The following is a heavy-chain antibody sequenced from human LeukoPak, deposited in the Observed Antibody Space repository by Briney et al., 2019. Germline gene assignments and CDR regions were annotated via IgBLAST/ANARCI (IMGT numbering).Heavy chain of an antibody. V-gene: IGHV1-2*02. Sequence: ASVKVSCKASGYTFTGYYMHWVRQAPGQGLEWMGWINPNSGGTNYAQKFQGRVTMTRDTSICTAYMELSRLRSDDTAVYYCAREALIPRYFDWYENWFDPWGQGTLVTVSS. CDR3: AREALIPRYFDWYENWFDP. CDR1: GYTFTGYY. D-gene: IGHD3-9*01. J-gene: IGHJ5*02. CDR2: INPNSGGT.